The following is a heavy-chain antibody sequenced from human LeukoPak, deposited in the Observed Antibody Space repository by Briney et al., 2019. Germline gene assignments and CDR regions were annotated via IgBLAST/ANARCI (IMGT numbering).Heavy chain of an antibody. CDR2: IYDSGST. J-gene: IGHJ3*02. CDR3: ACLTTADAFDI. CDR1: GGSISSYY. Sequence: SDTPSLTCTVSGGSISSYYWSWIRQPPGKGLEWIGYIYDSGSTNYNPSLKSRVTISVDTSKNQFSLKLSSVTAADTAVYYCACLTTADAFDIWGQGTMVTVSS. D-gene: IGHD3-22*01. V-gene: IGHV4-59*01.